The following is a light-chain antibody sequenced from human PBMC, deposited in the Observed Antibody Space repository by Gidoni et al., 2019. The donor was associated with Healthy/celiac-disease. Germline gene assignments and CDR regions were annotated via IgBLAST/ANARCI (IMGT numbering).Light chain of an antibody. V-gene: IGLV2-14*01. Sequence: QSALTQPASVSGSPGQSITISCTGTSSDVGGYNYVSWYQQHPGKAPKLMIYEVSNRTSGVSNRFSGSKSGNTASLTISGLQAEDEADYYCSSYTSSSTPYVFGTGTKVIVL. CDR3: SSYTSSSTPYV. J-gene: IGLJ1*01. CDR1: SSDVGGYNY. CDR2: EVS.